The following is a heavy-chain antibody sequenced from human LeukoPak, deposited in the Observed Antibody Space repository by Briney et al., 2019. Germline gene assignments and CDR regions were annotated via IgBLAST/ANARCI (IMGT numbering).Heavy chain of an antibody. D-gene: IGHD4-17*01. V-gene: IGHV1-69*05. CDR1: GGTFSSYG. J-gene: IGHJ6*03. CDR2: IIPIFGTA. Sequence: SVKVSCKASGGTFSSYGISWVRQAPGQGLEWMGGIIPIFGTANYAQKVQGRVTITTDESTSTAYMELSSLRSEDTAVYYCARDYGDYGDYYYYYMDVWGKGTTVTVSS. CDR3: ARDYGDYGDYYYYYMDV.